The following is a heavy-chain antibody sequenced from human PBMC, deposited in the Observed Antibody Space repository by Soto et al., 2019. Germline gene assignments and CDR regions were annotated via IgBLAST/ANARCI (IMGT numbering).Heavy chain of an antibody. CDR3: ARDQVVPAAIDYYYGMDV. CDR2: ISYDGSNK. J-gene: IGHJ6*02. Sequence: GGSLRLSCAASGFTFSSYAMHWVRKAPGKGLEWVAVISYDGSNKYYADSVKGRFTISRDNSKNTLYLQMNSLRAEDTAVYYCARDQVVPAAIDYYYGMDVWGQGTTVTVSS. V-gene: IGHV3-30-3*01. CDR1: GFTFSSYA. D-gene: IGHD2-2*02.